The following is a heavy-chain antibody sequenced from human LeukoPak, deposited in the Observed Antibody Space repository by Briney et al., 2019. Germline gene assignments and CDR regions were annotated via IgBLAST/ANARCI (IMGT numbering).Heavy chain of an antibody. D-gene: IGHD6-13*01. CDR1: GYTFTGYY. J-gene: IGHJ5*02. Sequence: ASVKVSCKASGYTFTGYYMHWVRQAPGQGLEWMGWINPNSGGTNYAQKFQGRVTMTRDTSISTAYMELSRLRSDDTAVYYCARDLYSSSWYEVSHTTNRFDPWGQGTLVTVSS. V-gene: IGHV1-2*02. CDR2: INPNSGGT. CDR3: ARDLYSSSWYEVSHTTNRFDP.